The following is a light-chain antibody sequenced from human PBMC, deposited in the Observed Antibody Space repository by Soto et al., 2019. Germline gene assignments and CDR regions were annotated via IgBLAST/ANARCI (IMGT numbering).Light chain of an antibody. V-gene: IGLV2-14*01. J-gene: IGLJ1*01. CDR3: TSYTSTTTYV. CDR1: SSDVGGYNY. Sequence: QDALTQPGSVSGSPGQSITISCTGTSSDVGGYNYVSWYQQHPGKAPKLMIYEVSNRPSGVSNRFSGSKSGNTASLTISGLQAEDEADYYCTSYTSTTTYVFGTRTKVTV. CDR2: EVS.